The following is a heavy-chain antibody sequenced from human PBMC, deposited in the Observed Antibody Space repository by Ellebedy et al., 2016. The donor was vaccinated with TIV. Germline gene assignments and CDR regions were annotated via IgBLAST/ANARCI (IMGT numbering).Heavy chain of an antibody. Sequence: GGSLRLSCAASGGTFSSYAISWVRQAPGQGLEWMGWISAYNGNTNYAQKLQGRVTMTTDTSTSTAYMELRSLRSDDTAVYYCARERNTAMVSWGQGTLVTVSS. J-gene: IGHJ5*02. CDR1: GGTFSSYA. CDR3: ARERNTAMVS. CDR2: ISAYNGNT. V-gene: IGHV1-18*01. D-gene: IGHD5-18*01.